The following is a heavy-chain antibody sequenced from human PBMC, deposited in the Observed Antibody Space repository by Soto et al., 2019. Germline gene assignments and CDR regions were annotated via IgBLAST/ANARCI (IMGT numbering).Heavy chain of an antibody. V-gene: IGHV3-21*01. D-gene: IGHD6-19*01. CDR2: ISSSSSYI. J-gene: IGHJ4*02. Sequence: GGSLRLSCAASGFTFSSYSMNWVRQAPGKGLEWVSSISSSSSYIYYADLVKGRLTISRDNAKNSLYLQMNSLRAEDTAVYYCAVAGTGYWGQGTLVTVSS. CDR1: GFTFSSYS. CDR3: AVAGTGY.